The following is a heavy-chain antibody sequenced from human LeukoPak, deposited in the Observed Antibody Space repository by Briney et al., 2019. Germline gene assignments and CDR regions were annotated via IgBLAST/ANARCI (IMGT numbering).Heavy chain of an antibody. CDR2: IKKDGSEK. J-gene: IGHJ4*02. D-gene: IGHD3-10*01. Sequence: GGSLRLSCAASGFTFSSYWMSWVRQAPGKGLEWVANIKKDGSEKYYVDSVKGRFTISRDNAKKSLYLQMNSLRAEDTAVYYCARGLLRLTYYWFREAAYYFDYWGQGTLVTVSS. V-gene: IGHV3-7*01. CDR1: GFTFSSYW. CDR3: ARGLLRLTYYWFREAAYYFDY.